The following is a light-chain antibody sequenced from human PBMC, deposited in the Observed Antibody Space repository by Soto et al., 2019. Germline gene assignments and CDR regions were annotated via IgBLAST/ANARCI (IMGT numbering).Light chain of an antibody. CDR1: SSDVGGYNY. Sequence: XALXQPASVSXXXGXSITISCTGTSSDVGGYNYVSWYQQPPGKAPKLMIYDVSNRPSGVSNRFSGSKSGNTASLTISGLQAEDEADYYCSSYTSSSTRVFGTGTKVTVL. V-gene: IGLV2-14*01. J-gene: IGLJ1*01. CDR3: SSYTSSSTRV. CDR2: DVS.